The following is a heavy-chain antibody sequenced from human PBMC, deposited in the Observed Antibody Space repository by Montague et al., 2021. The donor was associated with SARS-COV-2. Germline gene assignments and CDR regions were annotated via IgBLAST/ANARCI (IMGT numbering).Heavy chain of an antibody. D-gene: IGHD4-17*01. V-gene: IGHV4-59*02. CDR1: GSSVRSYY. CDR3: ARENTVTTFGGPYYFDS. CDR2: IYDSGST. J-gene: IGHJ4*02. Sequence: SETLSLTCIVSGSSVRSYYSSWIRSPPGKGLEWIGYIYDSGSTNYTPSLKSRVTISVDTSQNQFSLKLSSVTAADTAVYYCARENTVTTFGGPYYFDSWGQGTLVTVSA.